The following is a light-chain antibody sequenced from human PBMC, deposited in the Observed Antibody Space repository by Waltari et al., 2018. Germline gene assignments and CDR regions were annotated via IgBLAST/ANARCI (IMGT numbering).Light chain of an antibody. J-gene: IGLJ3*02. Sequence: QSALTQPASLSGSPAQSITLSCTGTSSDIGGHNYVSWYQQHPGKAPKLVIFEVTTRPSGVSNRFSGSKSGNTASLTISGLQAEDEADYYCTSYTTSVTWVFGGGTKVTVL. CDR3: TSYTTSVTWV. CDR2: EVT. V-gene: IGLV2-14*01. CDR1: SSDIGGHNY.